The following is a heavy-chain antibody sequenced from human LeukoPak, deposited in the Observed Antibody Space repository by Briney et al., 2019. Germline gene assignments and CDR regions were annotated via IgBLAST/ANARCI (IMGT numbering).Heavy chain of an antibody. CDR1: GFTFSSYA. CDR3: ANDVEMATITSDY. Sequence: GGSLRLSCAASGFTFSSYAMSWVRQAPGKGLEWVSAISGSGGSTYYADSVKGRFTISRDNSKNPLYLQMNSLRAEDTAVYYCANDVEMATITSDYWGQGTLVTVSS. D-gene: IGHD5-24*01. CDR2: ISGSGGST. V-gene: IGHV3-23*01. J-gene: IGHJ4*02.